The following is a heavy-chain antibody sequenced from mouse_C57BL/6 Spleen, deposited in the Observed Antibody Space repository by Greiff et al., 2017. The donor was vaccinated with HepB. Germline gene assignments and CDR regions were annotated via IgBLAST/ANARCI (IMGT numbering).Heavy chain of an antibody. CDR1: GFSLTSYG. D-gene: IGHD1-1*01. CDR3: AKGGYYYGSSYPPFAY. V-gene: IGHV2-5*01. J-gene: IGHJ3*01. CDR2: IWRGGST. Sequence: VQLQESGPGLVQPSQSLSITCTVSGFSLTSYGVHWVRQSPGKGLEWLGVIWRGGSTDYNAAFMSRLSITKDNSKSQVFFKMNSLQADDTAIYYCAKGGYYYGSSYPPFAYWGQGTLVTVSA.